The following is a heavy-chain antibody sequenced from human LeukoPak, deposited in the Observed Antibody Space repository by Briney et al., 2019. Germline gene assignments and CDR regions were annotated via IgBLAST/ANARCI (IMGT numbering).Heavy chain of an antibody. D-gene: IGHD3-10*01. CDR1: GFTVSSNY. CDR3: ARDGRGENWFDP. V-gene: IGHV3-53*01. J-gene: IGHJ5*02. Sequence: GGPLRLSCAASGFTVSSNYMSWVRQAPGKGLEWVSVIYSGGSTYYADSVKGRFTISRDNTKNTLYLQMNSLRAEDTAVYYCARDGRGENWFDPWGQGTLVTVSS. CDR2: IYSGGST.